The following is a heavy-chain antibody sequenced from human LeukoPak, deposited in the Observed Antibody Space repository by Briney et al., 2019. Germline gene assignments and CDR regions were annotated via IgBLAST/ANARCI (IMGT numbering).Heavy chain of an antibody. J-gene: IGHJ6*02. CDR2: ISSSSSYI. Sequence: PGGSLRLSCAASGFTFSSYSMNWVRQAPGKGLEWVSSISSSSSYIYYADSVKGRFTISRDNAKNSLYLQMNSLRSDDTAVYYCARATPLYYGMDVWGQGTTVTVSS. V-gene: IGHV3-21*04. CDR3: ARATPLYYGMDV. CDR1: GFTFSSYS.